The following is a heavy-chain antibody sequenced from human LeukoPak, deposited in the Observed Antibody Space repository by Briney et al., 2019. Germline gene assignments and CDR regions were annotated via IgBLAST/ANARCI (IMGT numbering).Heavy chain of an antibody. D-gene: IGHD6-13*01. CDR3: ARTPVGAAAGIGWFDP. J-gene: IGHJ5*02. CDR1: GGSFSGYY. Sequence: PSETLSLTCAVYGGSFSGYYWSWIRQPPGKGLEWIGSIYYSGSTYYNPSLKSRVTISVDTSKNQFSLKLSSVTAADTAVYYCARTPVGAAAGIGWFDPWGQGTLVTVSS. CDR2: IYYSGST. V-gene: IGHV4-34*01.